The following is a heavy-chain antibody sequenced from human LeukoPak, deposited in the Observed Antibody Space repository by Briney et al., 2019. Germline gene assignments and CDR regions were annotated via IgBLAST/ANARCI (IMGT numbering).Heavy chain of an antibody. CDR2: IYYSGST. CDR3: ARIVVVVAATPYNWFDP. V-gene: IGHV4-59*01. D-gene: IGHD2-15*01. J-gene: IGHJ5*02. Sequence: SETLSLTCTVSGGSISSYYWSWIRQPPGKGLEWIGYIYYSGSTNYNPSLKSRVTISVDTSKNQFSLKLSSVTAADTAVYYCARIVVVVAATPYNWFDPWGQGTLVTVSS. CDR1: GGSISSYY.